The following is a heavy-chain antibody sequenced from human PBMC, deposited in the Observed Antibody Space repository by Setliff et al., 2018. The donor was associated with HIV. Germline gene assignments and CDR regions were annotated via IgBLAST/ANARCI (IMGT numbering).Heavy chain of an antibody. D-gene: IGHD1-26*01. V-gene: IGHV4-59*08. CDR2: IYYSGST. Sequence: SETLSLTCTVSGGSISSYYWSWIRQPPKKGLEWIGYIYYSGSTNYNPSLKSRVTISVDTSKNQFSLKLSSVTAADTAVYYCARHGRYSGSYLHYFDYWGQGTQVTVS. J-gene: IGHJ4*02. CDR3: ARHGRYSGSYLHYFDY. CDR1: GGSISSYY.